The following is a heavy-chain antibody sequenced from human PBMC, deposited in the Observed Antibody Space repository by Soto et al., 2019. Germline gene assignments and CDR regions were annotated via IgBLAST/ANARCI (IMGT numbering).Heavy chain of an antibody. CDR2: IKQDGSEK. CDR1: GFTFSSYW. Sequence: GGSLRLSCAASGFTFSSYWMSWVRQAPGKGLEWVANIKQDGSEKYYVDSVKGRFTISRDNAKNSLYLQMNSLRAEDTAVYYCASHDYVWGSYRSRPFDYWRQRTLATVSS. D-gene: IGHD3-16*02. V-gene: IGHV3-7*03. CDR3: ASHDYVWGSYRSRPFDY. J-gene: IGHJ4*02.